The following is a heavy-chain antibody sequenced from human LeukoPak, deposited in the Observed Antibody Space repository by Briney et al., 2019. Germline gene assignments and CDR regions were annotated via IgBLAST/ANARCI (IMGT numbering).Heavy chain of an antibody. Sequence: PSQTLSLTCTVSGGSISSGGYYWGWIRQPPGKGLEWIGSIYHSGSTYYNPSLKSRVTISVDTSKNQFSLKLSTVTATDTAVYYCARRGDGYNFGIYDYWGQGTLVTVSS. CDR2: IYHSGST. CDR1: GGSISSGGYY. CDR3: ARRGDGYNFGIYDY. J-gene: IGHJ4*02. V-gene: IGHV4-30-2*03. D-gene: IGHD5-24*01.